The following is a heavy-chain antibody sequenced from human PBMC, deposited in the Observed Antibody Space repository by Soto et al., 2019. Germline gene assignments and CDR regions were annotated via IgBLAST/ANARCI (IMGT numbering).Heavy chain of an antibody. J-gene: IGHJ6*02. CDR3: AKWVTQDFVEAGSYYGMDV. V-gene: IGHV1-69*13. D-gene: IGHD2-21*01. CDR2: IIPIFGTA. Sequence: GASVKVSCKASGGTFSSYAISWVRQAPGQGLEWMGGIIPIFGTAKYAQKFQGRVTITADESTSTAYMGLSSLRSEDTAVYYCAKWVTQDFVEAGSYYGMDVWGQGTTVTVSS. CDR1: GGTFSSYA.